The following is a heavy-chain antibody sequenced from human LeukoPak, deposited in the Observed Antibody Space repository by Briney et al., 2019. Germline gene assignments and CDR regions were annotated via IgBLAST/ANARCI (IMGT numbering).Heavy chain of an antibody. Sequence: GGSLRLSCAASGFTFSDYYMSWIRQAPGKGLEWVSYISSSGSTIYYADSVKGRFTISRDNAKNSLYLQMNSLRAEDTAVYYCARVGLVTSSYYYYGMDVWGQGTTVTVSS. CDR2: ISSSGSTI. CDR3: ARVGLVTSSYYYYGMDV. V-gene: IGHV3-11*04. CDR1: GFTFSDYY. J-gene: IGHJ6*02. D-gene: IGHD3-3*01.